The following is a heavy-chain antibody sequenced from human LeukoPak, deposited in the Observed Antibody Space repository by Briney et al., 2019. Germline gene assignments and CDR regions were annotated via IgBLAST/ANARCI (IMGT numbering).Heavy chain of an antibody. D-gene: IGHD3-10*02. Sequence: GGSLRLSCAASGFTFSSYSMNWVRQAPGKGLEWVSSISSSSSYIYYADSVKGRFTISRDNSKNTLYLQMDSLRAEDTAVYYCTIDVPSHPQQIDYWGQGILVTVSS. CDR1: GFTFSSYS. J-gene: IGHJ4*02. V-gene: IGHV3-21*03. CDR3: TIDVPSHPQQIDY. CDR2: ISSSSSYI.